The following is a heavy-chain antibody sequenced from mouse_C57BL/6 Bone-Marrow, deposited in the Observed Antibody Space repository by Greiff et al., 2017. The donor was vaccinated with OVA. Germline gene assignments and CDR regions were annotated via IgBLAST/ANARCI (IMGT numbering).Heavy chain of an antibody. CDR3: ARLHGYYAMDY. J-gene: IGHJ4*01. V-gene: IGHV1-82*01. CDR1: GYAFSSSW. Sequence: QVQLKESGPELVKPGASVKISCKASGYAFSSSWMNWVKQRPGKGLEWIGRIYPGDGATNYNGKFKGKATLTADKSSSTAYMQLSSLTSEDSAVYFCARLHGYYAMDYWGQGTSVTVSS. CDR2: IYPGDGAT.